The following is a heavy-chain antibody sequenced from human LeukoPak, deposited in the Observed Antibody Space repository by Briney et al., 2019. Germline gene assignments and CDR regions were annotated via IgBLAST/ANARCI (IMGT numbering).Heavy chain of an antibody. Sequence: ASVKVSCKASGYTFTGYFIHWVRQAPGQGLEWMGWINPNNGGTNYAQKFQGRVTMTRDTSISTAYMELSRLRSEDTAVYYCARGRYGGSCCSLDYWDQGTLVTVSS. CDR3: ARGRYGGSCCSLDY. J-gene: IGHJ4*02. CDR2: INPNNGGT. D-gene: IGHD2-15*01. V-gene: IGHV1-2*02. CDR1: GYTFTGYF.